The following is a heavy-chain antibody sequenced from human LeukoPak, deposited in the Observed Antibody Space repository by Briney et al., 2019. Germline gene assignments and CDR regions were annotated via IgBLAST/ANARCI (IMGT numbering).Heavy chain of an antibody. D-gene: IGHD1-14*01. CDR1: GGSISSSSYY. J-gene: IGHJ4*02. V-gene: IGHV4-39*01. CDR2: IYYSGTN. Sequence: PSETLSLTCTVSGGSISSSSYYWGWIRQPPGKGLEWIGSIYYSGTNYYNPSIKTRVSISIDTSKNQFSLKLISVTAADTAVYYCARQGSPESDYWGQGTLVTVSS. CDR3: ARQGSPESDY.